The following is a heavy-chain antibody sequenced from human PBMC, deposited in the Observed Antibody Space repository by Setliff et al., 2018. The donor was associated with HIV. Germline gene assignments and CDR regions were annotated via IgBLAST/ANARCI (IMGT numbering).Heavy chain of an antibody. CDR1: GYTFTSYG. D-gene: IGHD4-4*01. CDR2: IIPIFGTA. V-gene: IGHV1-69*05. Sequence: SVKVSCKASGYTFTSYGISWVRQAPGQGLEWMGGIIPIFGTANYAQKFQGRVTITTDESTSTAYMELSSLRSEDTAVYYCASILPTVRGGFDYWGQGTLVTVSS. J-gene: IGHJ4*02. CDR3: ASILPTVRGGFDY.